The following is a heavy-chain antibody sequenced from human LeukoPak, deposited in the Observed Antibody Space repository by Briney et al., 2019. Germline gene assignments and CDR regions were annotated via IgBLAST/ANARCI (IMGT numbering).Heavy chain of an antibody. CDR3: ARMGIAAAGDANY. J-gene: IGHJ4*02. D-gene: IGHD6-13*01. V-gene: IGHV3-33*01. Sequence: GRSLRLSCAASGFTFSSYGMHWVRQAPGKGLEWVAVIWYDGSNKYYADSVKGRFTISRDNSKNTLYLQMNSLRAEDTAVYYCARMGIAAAGDANYWGQGTLVTVSS. CDR2: IWYDGSNK. CDR1: GFTFSSYG.